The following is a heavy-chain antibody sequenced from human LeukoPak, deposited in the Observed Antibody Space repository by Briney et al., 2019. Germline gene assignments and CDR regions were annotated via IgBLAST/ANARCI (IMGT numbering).Heavy chain of an antibody. CDR3: ARSKAHLSTSWYGTWFDP. D-gene: IGHD2-2*01. CDR2: IYYSGST. Sequence: SETLSLTCTVSGGSISSSSYYWGWIRQPPGKGLEWIGSIYYSGSTYYNPSLKSRVTISVDTSKNQFSLKLSSVTAADTAVYYCARSKAHLSTSWYGTWFDPWGQGTLVTVSS. V-gene: IGHV4-39*01. CDR1: GGSISSSSYY. J-gene: IGHJ5*02.